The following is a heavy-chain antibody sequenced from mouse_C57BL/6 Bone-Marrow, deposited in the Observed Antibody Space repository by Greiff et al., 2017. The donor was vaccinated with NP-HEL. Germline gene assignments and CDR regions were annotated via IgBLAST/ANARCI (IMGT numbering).Heavy chain of an antibody. Sequence: VQLQQSGPVLVKPGASVKMSCKASGYTFTDYYMHWVKQSHGKSLEWIGVINPYNGGTSYNQKFKGKATLTVDKSSSTAYMELNSLTSEDSAVYYCARLYDYGYFDVWGTGTTVTVSS. V-gene: IGHV1-19*01. CDR2: INPYNGGT. D-gene: IGHD2-3*01. J-gene: IGHJ1*03. CDR3: ARLYDYGYFDV. CDR1: GYTFTDYY.